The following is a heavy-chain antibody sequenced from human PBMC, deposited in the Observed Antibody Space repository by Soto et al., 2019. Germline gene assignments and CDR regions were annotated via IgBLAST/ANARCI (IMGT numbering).Heavy chain of an antibody. CDR2: IWYDGSNK. CDR1: GFTFSNYG. D-gene: IGHD3-10*01. J-gene: IGHJ4*02. Sequence: QVQLVESGGGVVQPGRSLRLSCAASGFTFSNYGMHWVRQAPGKGLEWVAVIWYDGSNKYYADSVKGRFTISRDNSKNTLYLQMCSLRGEDTAVYYCATDFYGSGSEPPFDYWGQGTLFTVSS. CDR3: ATDFYGSGSEPPFDY. V-gene: IGHV3-33*01.